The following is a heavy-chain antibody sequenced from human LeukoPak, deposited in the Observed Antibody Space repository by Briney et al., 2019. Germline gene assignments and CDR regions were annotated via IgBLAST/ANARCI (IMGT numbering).Heavy chain of an antibody. Sequence: GGSLRLSCAASGFTFSSYWMSWVRQAPGKGLEWVANIKQDGSEKYYVDSVKGRFTISRDNAKNSLYLQMNSLRAEDTAVYYCARDLNDFWSGPDAFDIWGQGTMVTVSS. D-gene: IGHD3-3*01. CDR3: ARDLNDFWSGPDAFDI. CDR1: GFTFSSYW. J-gene: IGHJ3*02. CDR2: IKQDGSEK. V-gene: IGHV3-7*01.